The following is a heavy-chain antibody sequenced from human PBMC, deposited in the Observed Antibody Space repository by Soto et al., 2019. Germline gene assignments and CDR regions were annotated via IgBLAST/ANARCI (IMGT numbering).Heavy chain of an antibody. CDR3: ARGLSSPSATGI. D-gene: IGHD6-6*01. V-gene: IGHV4-39*01. CDR1: GGSVSSCCNY. CDR2: IHNSGST. Sequence: QPQLQESGPGLVKPSETLSLTCTVSGGSVSSCCNYWGWVRQPPGKGLEWIGSIHNSGSTSSNPSLRRRVTISVDTPKNQFSLTLTSVTAADTAVYYCARGLSSPSATGIWGQGILVTVSS. J-gene: IGHJ4*02.